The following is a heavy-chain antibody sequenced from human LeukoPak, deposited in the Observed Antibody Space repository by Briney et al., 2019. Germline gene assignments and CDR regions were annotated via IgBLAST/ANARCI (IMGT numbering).Heavy chain of an antibody. D-gene: IGHD3-9*01. CDR1: GGSISSYY. CDR2: IYYSGST. V-gene: IGHV4-59*08. CDR3: ASEDYDILTGYYNYD. J-gene: IGHJ4*02. Sequence: PSETLSLTCTVSGGSISSYYWSWIRQPPGKGLEWIGYIYYSGSTNYNPSLKSRVTISVDTSKNQFSLKLSSVTAADTAVYYCASEDYDILTGYYNYDWGQGTLVTVSS.